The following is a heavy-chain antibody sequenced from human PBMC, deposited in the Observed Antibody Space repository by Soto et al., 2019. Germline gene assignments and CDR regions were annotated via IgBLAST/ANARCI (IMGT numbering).Heavy chain of an antibody. V-gene: IGHV3-23*01. CDR1: GFSFSPPA. Sequence: PGGSLRLSCTASGFSFSPPAMSWVRQAPGKGLEWVSSISSGGATTFYAASVEGRFTISTDKSKNTLYLQMNRLRADDAAVDYCAREGGSIGGWFGRKFDSWGQGTQVTVSS. J-gene: IGHJ4*02. D-gene: IGHD6-19*01. CDR3: AREGGSIGGWFGRKFDS. CDR2: ISSGGATT.